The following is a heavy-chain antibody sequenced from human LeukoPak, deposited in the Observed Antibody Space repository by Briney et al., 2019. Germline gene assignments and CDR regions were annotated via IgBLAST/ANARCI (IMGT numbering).Heavy chain of an antibody. CDR1: GLTFSTFA. D-gene: IGHD5-12*01. CDR3: AKDGLRGYDFDS. Sequence: GGSLRLSCATSGLTFSTFAMSWVRHAPGKGLEWVASITNLAGTINYADSVRGRFTISRDTSKDTLFLQMRSLRVEDTAEYYCAKDGLRGYDFDSWGQGTRVIVSS. V-gene: IGHV3-23*01. CDR2: ITNLAGTI. J-gene: IGHJ5*01.